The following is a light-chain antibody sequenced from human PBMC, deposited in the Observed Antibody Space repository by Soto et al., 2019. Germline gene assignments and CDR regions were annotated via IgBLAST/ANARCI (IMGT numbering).Light chain of an antibody. J-gene: IGKJ1*01. V-gene: IGKV3-20*01. CDR2: GAS. Sequence: ERVMTKSPATLSVSPGEGVTLSCRASQSVNSQFFAWHQQKPGQAPRLLIHGASNRAAGIPDRFSGSGSGTDFTLTISRLEPEDFAVYYCHQYGRSPRTFGQGTKVDIK. CDR1: QSVNSQF. CDR3: HQYGRSPRT.